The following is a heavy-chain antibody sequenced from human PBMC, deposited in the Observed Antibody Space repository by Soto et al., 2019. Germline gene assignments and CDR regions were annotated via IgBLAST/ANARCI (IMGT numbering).Heavy chain of an antibody. CDR1: GFTFSSYD. J-gene: IGHJ6*02. V-gene: IGHV3-13*01. D-gene: IGHD1-26*01. CDR2: IGTAGDT. Sequence: GGSLRLSCAASGFTFSSYDMHWVRQATGKGLEWVSAIGTAGDTYYPGSVKGRFTISRENAKNSLYLQMNSLRAEGTAVYYCARGIVGANYYYYLMDFWGQGTTVTVAS. CDR3: ARGIVGANYYYYLMDF.